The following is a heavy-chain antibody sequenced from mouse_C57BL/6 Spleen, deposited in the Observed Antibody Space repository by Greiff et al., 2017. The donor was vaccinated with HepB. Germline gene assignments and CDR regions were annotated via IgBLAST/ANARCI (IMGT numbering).Heavy chain of an antibody. CDR2: IYPGDGDT. V-gene: IGHV1-80*01. CDR3: ARAATVNYAMDY. CDR1: GYAFSSYW. D-gene: IGHD1-1*01. J-gene: IGHJ4*01. Sequence: VKLQESGAELVKPGASVKISCKASGYAFSSYWMNWVKQRPGKGLEWIGQIYPGDGDTNYNGKFKGKATLTADKSSSTAYMQLSSLTSEDSAVYFCARAATVNYAMDYWGQGTSVTVSS.